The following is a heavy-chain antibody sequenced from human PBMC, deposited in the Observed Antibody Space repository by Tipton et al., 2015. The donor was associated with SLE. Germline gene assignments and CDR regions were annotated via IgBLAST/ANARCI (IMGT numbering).Heavy chain of an antibody. CDR3: ARVDTAMVFPFGGYYLDY. V-gene: IGHV4-38-2*02. CDR2: IYHSESV. D-gene: IGHD5-18*01. CDR1: GYSLTSGYY. Sequence: TLSLTCTVSGYSLTSGYYWGWIRQPPGKGLGWIGRIYHSESVYYNPSLKSRVTISGDTSKNQISLKLRSVTATDTAVYYCARVDTAMVFPFGGYYLDYWGQGTLVTVSS. J-gene: IGHJ4*02.